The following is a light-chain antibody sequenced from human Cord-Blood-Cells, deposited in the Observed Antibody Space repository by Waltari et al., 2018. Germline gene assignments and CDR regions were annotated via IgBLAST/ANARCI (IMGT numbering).Light chain of an antibody. CDR1: QSVRSSY. CDR3: QQYGSSPPT. CDR2: GAA. J-gene: IGKJ2*01. V-gene: IGKV3-20*01. Sequence: EIVLTQSPGTLSLSPGERATLSCRASQSVRSSYLACYQQKPGQAPRLLIYGAASRATGIPDRCSGSGSGTDFTHTISRLEPEDFAVDYCQQYGSSPPTFGQGTKLEIK.